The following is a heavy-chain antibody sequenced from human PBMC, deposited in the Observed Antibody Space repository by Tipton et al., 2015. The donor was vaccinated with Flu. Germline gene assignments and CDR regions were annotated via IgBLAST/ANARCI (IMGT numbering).Heavy chain of an antibody. J-gene: IGHJ4*02. CDR1: GGSFSGYY. Sequence: TLSLTCAVYGGSFSGYYWSWIRQPPGKGLEWIGEINHSGSTNYNPSLKSRVTISVDTSKDQFSLKLSSVTAADTAVYYCARRRISMVRGVIITTNFDFWGQGTLVTVSS. CDR3: ARRRISMVRGVIITTNFDF. CDR2: INHSGST. D-gene: IGHD3-10*01. V-gene: IGHV4-34*01.